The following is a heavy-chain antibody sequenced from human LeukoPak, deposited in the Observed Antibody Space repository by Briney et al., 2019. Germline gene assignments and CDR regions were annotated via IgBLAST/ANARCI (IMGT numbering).Heavy chain of an antibody. CDR1: GYTFTSYG. CDR2: IIPIFGTA. D-gene: IGHD5-24*01. J-gene: IGHJ4*02. CDR3: ARVREMATIASFDY. V-gene: IGHV1-69*13. Sequence: GASVKVSCKASGYTFTSYGISWVRQAPGQGLEWMGGIIPIFGTANYAQKFLDRLTITADESTSTAYMELNSLRSEDTAVYYCARVREMATIASFDYRGQGTLVTASS.